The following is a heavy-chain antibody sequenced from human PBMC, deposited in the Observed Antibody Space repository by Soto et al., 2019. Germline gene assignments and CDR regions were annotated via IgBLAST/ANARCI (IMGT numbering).Heavy chain of an antibody. V-gene: IGHV4-59*01. J-gene: IGHJ5*02. D-gene: IGHD2-15*01. CDR2: VYNSGST. CDR1: GGSIRSYN. Sequence: QVQLQESGPGLVKPSETLSLTCTVSGGSIRSYNWNWIRQPPGKGLEWIGFVYNSGSTNYNPSLKRRVTISVDTSKNQFSLKLNSVTAADTAVYYCARRAVVAVAGSLDNWFDPWGQGTLVTVSS. CDR3: ARRAVVAVAGSLDNWFDP.